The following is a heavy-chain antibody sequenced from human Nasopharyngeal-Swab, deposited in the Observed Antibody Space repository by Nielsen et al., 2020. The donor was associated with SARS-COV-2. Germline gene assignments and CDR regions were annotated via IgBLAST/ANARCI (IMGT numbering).Heavy chain of an antibody. Sequence: ETLSLTCAVYGGFFSDSPWSWLRLLPRKVLEWIGQINHRGGTAYRSSLKSRVSISVDTSKNQFSLELRSVTAADTAVYFCARGPDQVHSFDSWDQGRLVTVSS. V-gene: IGHV4-34*01. CDR2: INHRGGT. D-gene: IGHD2-2*01. J-gene: IGHJ4*02. CDR3: ARGPDQVHSFDS. CDR1: GGFFSDSP.